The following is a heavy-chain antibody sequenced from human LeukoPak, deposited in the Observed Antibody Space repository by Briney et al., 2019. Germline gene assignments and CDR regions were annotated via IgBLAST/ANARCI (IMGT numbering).Heavy chain of an antibody. CDR1: GFTFSNYW. CDR2: INQDGTKT. Sequence: GGSLRLSCAVSGFTFSNYWMSWVRQAPGKGLEWVANINQDGTKTYYVDSVKGRFTISRDNAKDSLLLHMNSLRAEDTALYYCARDQQYYDYVWGSYRYSDYWGQGTLVTVSS. CDR3: ARDQQYYDYVWGSYRYSDY. J-gene: IGHJ4*02. D-gene: IGHD3-16*02. V-gene: IGHV3-7*01.